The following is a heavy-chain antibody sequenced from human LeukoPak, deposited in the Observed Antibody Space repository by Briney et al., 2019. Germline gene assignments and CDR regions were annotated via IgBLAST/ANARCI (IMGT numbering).Heavy chain of an antibody. J-gene: IGHJ4*02. CDR2: IGTAGDT. Sequence: PGGSLRLSCAASGFTFSSYDMHWVRQATGKGLEWVSVIGTAGDTYYPGSVKGRFTISRENAKNSLYLQMNSLRAGDTAVYYCARDGDSGSYFDYWGQGTLVTVSS. D-gene: IGHD1-26*01. CDR1: GFTFSSYD. CDR3: ARDGDSGSYFDY. V-gene: IGHV3-13*04.